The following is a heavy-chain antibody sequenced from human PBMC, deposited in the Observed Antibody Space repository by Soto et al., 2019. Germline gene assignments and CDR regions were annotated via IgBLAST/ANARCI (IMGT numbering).Heavy chain of an antibody. CDR2: INPSGGST. CDR3: AREVERGYSYGSLEY. V-gene: IGHV1-46*01. Sequence: ASVKVSCQASGYTFTSYYMHWVRQAPGQGPEWMGIINPSGGSTSYAQKFQGRVTMTRDTSTSTVYMDLSSLRSEDTAVYYCAREVERGYSYGSLEYWGQGTLVTVSS. D-gene: IGHD5-18*01. J-gene: IGHJ4*02. CDR1: GYTFTSYY.